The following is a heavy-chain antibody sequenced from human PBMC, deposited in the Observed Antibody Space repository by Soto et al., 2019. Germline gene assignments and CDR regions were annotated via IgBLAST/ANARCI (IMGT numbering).Heavy chain of an antibody. D-gene: IGHD3-10*01. CDR1: GGSISSYY. Sequence: SETLSLTCTVSGGSISSYYWTWIRQPPGKGLEWIGFMYDSGSTHYNPSLKSRVTISLDTSKNQFSLNLRSVTAADTAVYYCTSKFGQLLADAFDIWGQGTMVTVSS. CDR3: TSKFGQLLADAFDI. CDR2: MYDSGST. J-gene: IGHJ3*02. V-gene: IGHV4-59*08.